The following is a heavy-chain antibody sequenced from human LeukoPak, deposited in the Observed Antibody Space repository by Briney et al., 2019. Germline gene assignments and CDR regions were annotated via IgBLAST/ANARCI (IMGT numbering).Heavy chain of an antibody. CDR1: GFIFRNYW. J-gene: IGHJ4*02. Sequence: GGSLRLSCAASGFIFRNYWMHWVRQAPGKGLVWAARINPNGITTTYTDSVKGRFTISRDNAKNTLYLQMNSLRAEDTAVYYCAKDFAGDRDYWGQGTLVTVSS. V-gene: IGHV3-74*01. D-gene: IGHD4-17*01. CDR3: AKDFAGDRDY. CDR2: INPNGITT.